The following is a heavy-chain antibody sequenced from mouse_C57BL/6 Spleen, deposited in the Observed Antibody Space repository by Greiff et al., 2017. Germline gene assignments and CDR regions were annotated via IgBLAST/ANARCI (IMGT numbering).Heavy chain of an antibody. V-gene: IGHV1-15*01. CDR3: TRNREMDY. CDR2: IDPETGGT. CDR1: GYTFTDYE. J-gene: IGHJ4*01. Sequence: QVQLQQSGAELVRPGASVTLSCKASGYTFTDYEMHWVKQTPVHGLEWIGAIDPETGGTAYNQKFKGKAILTADKSSSTAYMELRSLTSEDSAVSYCTRNREMDYWGQGTSVTVSS.